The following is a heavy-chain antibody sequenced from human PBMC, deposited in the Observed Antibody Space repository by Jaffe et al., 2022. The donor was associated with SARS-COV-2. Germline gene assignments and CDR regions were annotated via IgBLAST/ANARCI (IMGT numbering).Heavy chain of an antibody. CDR3: AKDGRGFFGVVHRGSS. J-gene: IGHJ4*02. CDR1: GFTFSSYA. CDR2: ISGSGGST. D-gene: IGHD3-3*01. V-gene: IGHV3-23*01. Sequence: EVQLLESGGGLVQPGGSLRLSCAASGFTFSSYAMSWVRQAPGKGLEWVSAISGSGGSTYYADSVKGRFTISRDNSKNTLYLQMNSLRAEDTAVYYCAKDGRGFFGVVHRGSSWGQGTLVTVSS.